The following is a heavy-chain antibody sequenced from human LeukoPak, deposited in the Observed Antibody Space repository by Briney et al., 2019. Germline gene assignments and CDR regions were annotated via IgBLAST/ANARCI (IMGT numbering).Heavy chain of an antibody. CDR3: ARASQYSSSLGYPPDY. V-gene: IGHV1-69*05. J-gene: IGHJ4*02. Sequence: GASVKVSCKASGGTFSSYAISWVRQAPGQGLEWMGGIISIFGTANYAQKFQGRVTITTDESTSTAYMELSSLRSEDTAVYYCARASQYSSSLGYPPDYWGQGTLVTVSS. D-gene: IGHD6-6*01. CDR2: IISIFGTA. CDR1: GGTFSSYA.